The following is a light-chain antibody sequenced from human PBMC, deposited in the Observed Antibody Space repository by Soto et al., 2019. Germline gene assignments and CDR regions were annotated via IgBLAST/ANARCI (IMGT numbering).Light chain of an antibody. CDR3: ISYTRTSTYV. CDR1: RDDVGDYNF. CDR2: EVT. Sequence: QSALTQPASVSGSPGQSITISCTGTRDDVGDYNFVSWYQQRPGKAPKLMIYEVTHRPLGISNRFSASKSGNTASLTISALQPEDEADYYCISYTRTSTYVFGTGTKVTVL. V-gene: IGLV2-14*01. J-gene: IGLJ1*01.